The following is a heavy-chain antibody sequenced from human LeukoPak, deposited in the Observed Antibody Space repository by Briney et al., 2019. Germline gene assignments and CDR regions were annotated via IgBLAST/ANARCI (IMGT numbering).Heavy chain of an antibody. CDR3: ARESELYGDDDY. J-gene: IGHJ4*02. Sequence: SETLSLTCTVSGGSISSGSYYWSWIRQPAEKGLEWIGRIYTSGSTNYNPSLKSRVTISVDTSKNQFSLKLSSVTAADTAVYYCARESELYGDDDYRGQGTLVTVSS. D-gene: IGHD4-17*01. CDR1: GGSISSGSYY. CDR2: IYTSGST. V-gene: IGHV4-61*02.